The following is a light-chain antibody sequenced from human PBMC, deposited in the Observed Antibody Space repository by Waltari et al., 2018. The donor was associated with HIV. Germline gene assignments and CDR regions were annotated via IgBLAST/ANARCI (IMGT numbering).Light chain of an antibody. CDR3: QVWDRGTAV. Sequence: SYDLTQPLSVSVSPGETASITCSGEDLTDKYAYWYQQKPGQSPLLVIYQDTQRPSGIPERFSGSSSGNTAALTISGTQPMDEADYFCQVWDRGTAVFGGGTKVTVL. V-gene: IGLV3-1*01. CDR2: QDT. J-gene: IGLJ2*01. CDR1: DLTDKY.